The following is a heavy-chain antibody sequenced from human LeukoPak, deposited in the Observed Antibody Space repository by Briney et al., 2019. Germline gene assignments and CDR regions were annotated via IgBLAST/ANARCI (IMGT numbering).Heavy chain of an antibody. CDR2: INHSGST. Sequence: SETLSLSCAVYGGSFSGYYWSWIRQPPGKGLEWIGEINHSGSTNYNPSLKSRVTISVDTSKNQFSLKLSSVTAAVTAVYYCARVPRPQGYYYMDVWGKGTTVTVSS. V-gene: IGHV4-34*01. CDR1: GGSFSGYY. CDR3: ARVPRPQGYYYMDV. D-gene: IGHD1-1*01. J-gene: IGHJ6*03.